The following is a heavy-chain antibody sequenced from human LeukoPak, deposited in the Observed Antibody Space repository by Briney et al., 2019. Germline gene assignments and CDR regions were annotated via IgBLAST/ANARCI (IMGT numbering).Heavy chain of an antibody. CDR2: IRYDGSNK. CDR1: GFTFISYG. V-gene: IGHV3-30*02. D-gene: IGHD3-3*01. Sequence: GGSLRLSCAASGFTFISYGMHWVRQAPGKGLEWVAFIRYDGSNKYYADSVKGRFTISRDNSKNTLYLQMNSLRAEDTAVYYCAKDPGTIFGVVTSGHYFDYWGQGTLVTVSS. CDR3: AKDPGTIFGVVTSGHYFDY. J-gene: IGHJ4*02.